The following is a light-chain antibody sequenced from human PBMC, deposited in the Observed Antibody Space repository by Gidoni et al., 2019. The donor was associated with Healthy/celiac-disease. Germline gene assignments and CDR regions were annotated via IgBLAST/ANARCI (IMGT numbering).Light chain of an antibody. CDR1: HDISNY. CDR2: DAS. J-gene: IGKJ4*01. Sequence: DIQMTQLPSSLSASVGDRVTITCQESHDISNYLNWYQQKPGKAPKLLIYDASNLETGVPSRFSGSGSGTDFTFTISSLQPEDIATYYCQQYDNLPLTFGGGTKVEIK. CDR3: QQYDNLPLT. V-gene: IGKV1-33*01.